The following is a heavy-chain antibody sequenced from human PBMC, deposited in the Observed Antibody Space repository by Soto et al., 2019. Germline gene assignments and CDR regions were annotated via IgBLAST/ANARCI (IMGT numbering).Heavy chain of an antibody. Sequence: SETLSLTCTVSGGSISSGDYYWSWIRQPPGKGLEWIGYIYYSGSTYYNPSLKSRVTISVDTSKNQFSLKLSSVTAADTAVYYCARVGYCSGGSCYSVLQNWGQGTLVTVSS. D-gene: IGHD2-15*01. CDR1: GGSISSGDYY. J-gene: IGHJ4*02. V-gene: IGHV4-30-4*01. CDR2: IYYSGST. CDR3: ARVGYCSGGSCYSVLQN.